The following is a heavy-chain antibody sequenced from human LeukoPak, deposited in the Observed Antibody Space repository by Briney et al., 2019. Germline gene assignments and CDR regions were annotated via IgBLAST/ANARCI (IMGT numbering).Heavy chain of an antibody. J-gene: IGHJ4*02. CDR3: ARASSGYVWYY. D-gene: IGHD5-12*01. V-gene: IGHV3-7*03. Sequence: GGSLRLSCAASGFTFSHFWMSWVRQAPGKGLEWVAYIKKTGSETYYVDSVKGRFTITRDNTRNSLFLQMYSLRAEDTAVYYCARASSGYVWYYWGQGTLLTVSS. CDR1: GFTFSHFW. CDR2: IKKTGSET.